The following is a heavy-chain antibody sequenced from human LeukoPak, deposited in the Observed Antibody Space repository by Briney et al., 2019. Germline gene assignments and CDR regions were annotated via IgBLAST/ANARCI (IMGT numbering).Heavy chain of an antibody. V-gene: IGHV4-59*01. Sequence: SETLSLNCTVSGGAISSYYWSWIRQPPGKGLEWIGYIYYSGSTNYNPSLKSRVTISVDTSKNQFSLKLNSVTAADTAVYYCARDHSSGWYRGAFDIWGQGTMVTVSS. D-gene: IGHD6-19*01. J-gene: IGHJ3*02. CDR2: IYYSGST. CDR1: GGAISSYY. CDR3: ARDHSSGWYRGAFDI.